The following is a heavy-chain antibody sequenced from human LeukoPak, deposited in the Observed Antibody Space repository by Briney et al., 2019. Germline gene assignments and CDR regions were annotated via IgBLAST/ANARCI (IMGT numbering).Heavy chain of an antibody. CDR1: GFTFSSYA. J-gene: IGHJ4*02. V-gene: IGHV3-30*04. D-gene: IGHD3-10*01. CDR2: ISYDGSNK. Sequence: GGSLRLSCAASGFTFSSYAMHWVRQAPGKGLEWVAVISYDGSNKYYADSVKGRFTISRDNSKNMLYLQMNSLRAEDTAVYYCARDDYYGSGSFDYWGQGTLVTVSS. CDR3: ARDDYYGSGSFDY.